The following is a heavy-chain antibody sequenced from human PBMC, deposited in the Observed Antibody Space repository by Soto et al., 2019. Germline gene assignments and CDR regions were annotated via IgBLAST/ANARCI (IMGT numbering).Heavy chain of an antibody. CDR2: ISSSSSTI. CDR1: GFTFSSYS. J-gene: IGHJ6*03. D-gene: IGHD5-18*01. V-gene: IGHV3-48*01. CDR3: ARDVDGYSYGPIYYYYMDV. Sequence: GGSLRLSCAASGFTFSSYSMSWVRQAPGKGLEWVSYISSSSSTIYYADSVKGRFTISRDNAKNSLYLQMNSLRAEDTAVYYCARDVDGYSYGPIYYYYMDVWGKGTTVTVSS.